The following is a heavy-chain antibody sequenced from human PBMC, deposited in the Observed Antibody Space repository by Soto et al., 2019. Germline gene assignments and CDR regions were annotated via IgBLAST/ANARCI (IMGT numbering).Heavy chain of an antibody. CDR3: ARDDYPYYDDSSGYHFDY. CDR1: GFSFSSYN. D-gene: IGHD3-22*01. CDR2: ISDSSSTI. Sequence: GGSLRLSCAASGFSFSSYNMNWVRQAPGKGLEWVSYISDSSSTIHYADSVKGRFTISRDNAKNSLYLQMNSLRAEDTAVYYCARDDYPYYDDSSGYHFDYWGQGALVTVSS. J-gene: IGHJ4*02. V-gene: IGHV3-48*01.